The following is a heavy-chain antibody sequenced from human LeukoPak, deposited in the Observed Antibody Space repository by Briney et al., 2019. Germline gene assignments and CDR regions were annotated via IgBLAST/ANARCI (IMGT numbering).Heavy chain of an antibody. CDR3: ARDIVVVVAATNHFDY. D-gene: IGHD2-15*01. J-gene: IGHJ4*02. CDR1: GFTFSSYW. Sequence: PGGSLRLSCAASGFTFSSYWMSWVRQAPGKGLEWVANIKQDGSEKYYVDSVKGRFTISRDNAKNSLYLQMTSLRAEDTAVYYCARDIVVVVAATNHFDYWGQGTLVTVSS. CDR2: IKQDGSEK. V-gene: IGHV3-7*01.